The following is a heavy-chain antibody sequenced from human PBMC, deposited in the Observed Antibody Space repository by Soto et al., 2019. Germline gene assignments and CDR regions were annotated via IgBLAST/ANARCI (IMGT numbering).Heavy chain of an antibody. CDR1: TESFSTYY. CDR3: ARGVPNWFDP. Sequence: SETLSLTCAVHTESFSTYYCSWTRQPPGKGLEWIGEIHPFGDTNYNPSLSNRVTISLDTLYLQMNSLRAEDTAVYYCARGVPNWFDPWGQGTLVTVSS. J-gene: IGHJ5*02. V-gene: IGHV4-34*01. CDR2: IHPFGDT.